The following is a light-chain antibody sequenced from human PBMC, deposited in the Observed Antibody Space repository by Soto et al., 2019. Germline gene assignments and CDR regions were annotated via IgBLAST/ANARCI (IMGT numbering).Light chain of an antibody. V-gene: IGLV1-40*01. CDR1: SSNIGAGYD. CDR2: GNS. CDR3: QSYDSSLSAPYV. Sequence: QLVLTQPPSVSGAPGQRVTISCTGSSSNIGAGYDVHWYQQLPGTAPKLLIYGNSNRPSGVPDRFSGSKSGTSASLAITGLQAEDEADYYCQSYDSSLSAPYVFGTGTKVTVL. J-gene: IGLJ1*01.